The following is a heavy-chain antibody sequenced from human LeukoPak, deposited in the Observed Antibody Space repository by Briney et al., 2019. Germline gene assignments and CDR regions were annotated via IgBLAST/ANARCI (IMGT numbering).Heavy chain of an antibody. CDR3: ARTPQHYSNYGYDAFDI. V-gene: IGHV2-70*04. CDR1: GFSLDTSGMR. J-gene: IGHJ3*02. CDR2: IDWEDDK. Sequence: ESGPALVKPTQTLTLTCTFSGFSLDTSGMRVNWIRQPPGKALEWLARIDWEDDKFYSTSLKTRLTVSKDPSKNQVVLTMTNMDPVDTATYYCARTPQHYSNYGYDAFDIWGQGTVVTVSS. D-gene: IGHD4-11*01.